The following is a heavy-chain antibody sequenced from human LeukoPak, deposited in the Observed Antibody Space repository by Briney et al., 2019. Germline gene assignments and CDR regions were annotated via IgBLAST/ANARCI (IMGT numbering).Heavy chain of an antibody. CDR2: INQDGSEK. D-gene: IGHD5-24*01. CDR3: ARERDGRFFDY. V-gene: IGHV3-7*01. Sequence: QAGGSLRLSCEVSGLIFRSYWMSWVRQAPGKGLEWVANINQDGSEKYFVDSVRGRFTISRDKAKNSLHLQMNTLGAEDTAVYYCARERDGRFFDYWGQGTLVSVSS. CDR1: GLIFRSYW. J-gene: IGHJ4*02.